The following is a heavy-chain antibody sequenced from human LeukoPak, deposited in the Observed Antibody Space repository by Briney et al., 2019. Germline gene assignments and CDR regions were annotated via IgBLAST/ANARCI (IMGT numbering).Heavy chain of an antibody. V-gene: IGHV3-11*04. Sequence: KPGGSLRLSCAASGFTFSDYYMSWIRQAPGKGLEWVSYISSSGSTIYYADSVKGRFTISRDNAKNSLYLQMNSLRAEDTAVYCCARERDANYYDSRGYYSIRDYWGQGTLVTVSS. CDR2: ISSSGSTI. J-gene: IGHJ4*02. CDR3: ARERDANYYDSRGYYSIRDY. D-gene: IGHD3-22*01. CDR1: GFTFSDYY.